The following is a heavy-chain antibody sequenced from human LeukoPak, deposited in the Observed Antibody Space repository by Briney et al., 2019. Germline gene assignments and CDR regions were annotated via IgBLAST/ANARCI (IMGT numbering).Heavy chain of an antibody. CDR3: ARATGGAAAADFDP. CDR2: IYYSGST. Sequence: SETLSLTCTVSGGSISSGGYYWGWIRQHPGKGLEWIGFIYYSGSTYYNPSLKSRVTISLDTSKNQFSLNLSSVTAADTAVYYCARATGGAAAADFDPWGQGTLVTVSS. D-gene: IGHD6-13*01. J-gene: IGHJ5*02. CDR1: GGSISSGGYY. V-gene: IGHV4-31*03.